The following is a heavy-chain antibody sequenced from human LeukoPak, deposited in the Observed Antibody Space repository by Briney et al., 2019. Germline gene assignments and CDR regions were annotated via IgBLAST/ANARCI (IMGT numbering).Heavy chain of an antibody. Sequence: ASVKVSCKASGGTFSSYAISWVRQAPGQGLEWMGGIIPIFGTANYAQKFQGRVTITADKSTSTAYMELSSLGSEDTAVYYCATTGRDGYNCKDWGQGTLVTVSS. CDR1: GGTFSSYA. D-gene: IGHD5-24*01. V-gene: IGHV1-69*06. CDR3: ATTGRDGYNCKD. CDR2: IIPIFGTA. J-gene: IGHJ4*02.